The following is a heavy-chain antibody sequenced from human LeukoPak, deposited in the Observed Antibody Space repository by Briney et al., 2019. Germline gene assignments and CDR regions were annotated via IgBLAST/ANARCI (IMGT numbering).Heavy chain of an antibody. Sequence: ASVKVSCRASGYTFTNYGISWVRQAPGQGLEWLGWISAYNGNTNYAQKLQGRVTMTTERSTNTVYMELGSLKSDDTAVYYCARDPLTGSDAFDIWGQGTMVTVSS. V-gene: IGHV1-18*04. CDR3: ARDPLTGSDAFDI. CDR2: ISAYNGNT. J-gene: IGHJ3*02. CDR1: GYTFTNYG. D-gene: IGHD3-9*01.